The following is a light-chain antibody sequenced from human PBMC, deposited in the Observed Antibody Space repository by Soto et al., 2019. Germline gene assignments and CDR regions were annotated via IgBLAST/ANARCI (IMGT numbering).Light chain of an antibody. Sequence: QSALTQPASVSGSPGQSITISCIGTSSDVGGYNYVSWYQQHPGKAPKLMIYDVSNRPSGVSNRFSGSKSGNTASLTISGLQAEDEADYYCSSYTISSTLEVFGGGTKLTVL. CDR2: DVS. CDR1: SSDVGGYNY. V-gene: IGLV2-14*01. J-gene: IGLJ2*01. CDR3: SSYTISSTLEV.